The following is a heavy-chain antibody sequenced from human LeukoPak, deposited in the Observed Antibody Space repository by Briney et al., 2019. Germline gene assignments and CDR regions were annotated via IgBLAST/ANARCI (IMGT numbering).Heavy chain of an antibody. CDR1: GFTFSSYG. J-gene: IGHJ3*02. Sequence: GRSLRLSCAASGFTFSSYGMHWVRQAPGKGLEWVAVISYDGSKKYYPDSVKGRFTISRDNAKNTLYLQMNSLRAEDTAVYYCARAQRRPDIDIWGQGTMVTVSS. CDR2: ISYDGSKK. CDR3: ARAQRRPDIDI. D-gene: IGHD1-1*01. V-gene: IGHV3-30*03.